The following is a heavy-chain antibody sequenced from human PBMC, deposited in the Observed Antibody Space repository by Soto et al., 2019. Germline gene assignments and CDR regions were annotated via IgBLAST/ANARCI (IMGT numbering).Heavy chain of an antibody. Sequence: QITLKESGPTLVKPTQTLTLTCTFSGFSLSTTGAGVGWTRQPPGKALEWLALIYWDDDKRYSPSLKTRLTITKDTSKNQVVLTMTNMDPVDTATYYCARSFYDSSGYFLLFDYWGQGTLVTVSS. CDR2: IYWDDDK. D-gene: IGHD3-22*01. V-gene: IGHV2-5*02. CDR3: ARSFYDSSGYFLLFDY. CDR1: GFSLSTTGAG. J-gene: IGHJ4*02.